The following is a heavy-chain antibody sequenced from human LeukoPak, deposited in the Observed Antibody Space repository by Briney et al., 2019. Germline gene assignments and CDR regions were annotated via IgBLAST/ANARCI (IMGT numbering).Heavy chain of an antibody. J-gene: IGHJ4*02. D-gene: IGHD3-10*01. CDR3: ARDANYGSGSYYNS. CDR1: GGSISNYY. V-gene: IGHV4-59*01. CDR2: IYYSGST. Sequence: SETLSLTCTVSGGSISNYYWSWFRQSPGKGLEWIGYIYYSGSTNYNPSLKSRVTISVDTSKNQFSLRLTSVTAADTAVYYCARDANYGSGSYYNSWGQGTLVTVSS.